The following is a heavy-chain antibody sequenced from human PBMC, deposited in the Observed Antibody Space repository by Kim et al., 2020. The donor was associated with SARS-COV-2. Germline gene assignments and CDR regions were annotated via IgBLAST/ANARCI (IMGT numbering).Heavy chain of an antibody. J-gene: IGHJ3*02. CDR2: IYYSGST. Sequence: SETLSLTCTVSGGSISSYYWSWIRQPPGKGLEWIGYIYYSGSTNYNPSLKSRVTISVDTSKNQFSLKLSSVTAADTAVYYCARADDYGDYVLAFDIWGQGTMVTDSS. V-gene: IGHV4-59*01. CDR1: GGSISSYY. D-gene: IGHD4-17*01. CDR3: ARADDYGDYVLAFDI.